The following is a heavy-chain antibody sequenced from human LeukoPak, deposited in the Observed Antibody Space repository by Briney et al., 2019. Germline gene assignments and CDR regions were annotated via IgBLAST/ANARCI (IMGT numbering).Heavy chain of an antibody. CDR1: GYTFTSYY. CDR3: ATAYNYGRDAFDI. Sequence: APVKVSCKASGYTFTSYYMHWVRQAPGQGLEWMGIINPSGGSTSYAQKFQGRVTMTRDTSTSTVYMELSSLRSEDTAVYYCATAYNYGRDAFDIWGQGTMVTVSS. V-gene: IGHV1-46*01. J-gene: IGHJ3*02. D-gene: IGHD5-18*01. CDR2: INPSGGST.